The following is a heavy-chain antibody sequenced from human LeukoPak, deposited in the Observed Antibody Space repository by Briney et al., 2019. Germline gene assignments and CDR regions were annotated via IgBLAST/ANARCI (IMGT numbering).Heavy chain of an antibody. CDR2: ISAYNGNT. Sequence: GASVKVSCKASGYTFTSYGISWVRQALGQGLEWVGWISAYNGNTNYAQKLQGRVTMTTDTSTSTAYMELRSLRSDDTAVYYCARDPGYSYGLYFDYWGQGTLVTVSS. CDR1: GYTFTSYG. J-gene: IGHJ4*02. V-gene: IGHV1-18*01. D-gene: IGHD5-18*01. CDR3: ARDPGYSYGLYFDY.